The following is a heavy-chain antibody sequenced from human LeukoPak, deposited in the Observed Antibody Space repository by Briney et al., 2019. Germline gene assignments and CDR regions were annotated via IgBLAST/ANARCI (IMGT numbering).Heavy chain of an antibody. Sequence: GGSLRLSCAASGFTFSNYAMNWVRQAPGKGLEWVSSISSSSNYIYYAGSVKGRFTISRDNAKNSLYLQVNSLRAEDTAVYFCARVFYYGSRYYYMDVWGKGTPVTISS. CDR2: ISSSSNYI. J-gene: IGHJ6*03. V-gene: IGHV3-21*01. CDR3: ARVFYYGSRYYYMDV. D-gene: IGHD3-10*01. CDR1: GFTFSNYA.